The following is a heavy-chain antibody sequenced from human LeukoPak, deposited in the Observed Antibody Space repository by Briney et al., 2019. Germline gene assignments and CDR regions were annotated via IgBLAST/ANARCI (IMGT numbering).Heavy chain of an antibody. CDR2: ISSSSSTI. J-gene: IGHJ6*03. CDR3: ARAAQHYDFWSGSHLDYMDV. Sequence: GGSLRLSCAASGVTFSSYTMNLVRQAPGKGLEWGSYISSSSSTIYYADSVKGRFTISRDNAKNSLYLQMNSLRAEDTAVYYCARAAQHYDFWSGSHLDYMDVWAKGTTVTVSS. V-gene: IGHV3-48*01. D-gene: IGHD3-3*01. CDR1: GVTFSSYT.